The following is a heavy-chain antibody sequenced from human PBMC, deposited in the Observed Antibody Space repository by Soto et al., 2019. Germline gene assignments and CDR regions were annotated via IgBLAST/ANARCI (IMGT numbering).Heavy chain of an antibody. CDR2: ISGYDGNT. J-gene: IGHJ5*02. Sequence: QVQLVQSGGEVRKPGDSVKVSCKASGYTFSNYGITWVRQAPGQAFEWMGWISGYDGNTNYAQNFQGRVTMTTDPSTRTAYMELRSLRSDDTAVYYCARKSSSSSWFDPWGQGTLVTVSS. V-gene: IGHV1-18*01. CDR1: GYTFSNYG. CDR3: ARKSSSSSWFDP. D-gene: IGHD6-6*01.